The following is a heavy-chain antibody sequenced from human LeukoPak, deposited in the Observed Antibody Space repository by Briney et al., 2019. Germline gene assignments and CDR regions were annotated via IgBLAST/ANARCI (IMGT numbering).Heavy chain of an antibody. CDR3: ARGSQLWLPFDY. CDR1: GGPISSYY. J-gene: IGHJ4*02. D-gene: IGHD5-18*01. Sequence: SETLSLTCTVPGGPISSYYWTWIRQPPAKGLELIGYIYYSGSTNYNPSLKSRVTISVDTSKNQFSLKLSSVTAADTAVYYCARGSQLWLPFDYWGQGTLVTVSS. CDR2: IYYSGST. V-gene: IGHV4-59*01.